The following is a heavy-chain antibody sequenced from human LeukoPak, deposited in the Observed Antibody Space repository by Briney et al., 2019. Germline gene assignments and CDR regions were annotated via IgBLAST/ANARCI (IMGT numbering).Heavy chain of an antibody. CDR3: VRGPSPYYGSGSYFGMDV. D-gene: IGHD3-10*01. J-gene: IGHJ6*04. V-gene: IGHV4-30-2*01. CDR1: GGSISSGGYS. CDR2: IYHSGST. Sequence: SQTLALTCAVSGGSISSGGYSWSWIRQPPGKGLEWIGYIYHSGSTYYNPSLKSRVTISVDRSKNQFSLKLRSVTAPDTAVYYFVRGPSPYYGSGSYFGMDVWGKGTTVTVSS.